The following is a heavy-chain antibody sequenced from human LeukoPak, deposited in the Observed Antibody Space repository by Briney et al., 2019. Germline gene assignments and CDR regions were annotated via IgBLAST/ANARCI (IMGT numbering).Heavy chain of an antibody. CDR2: ISGSGGST. J-gene: IGHJ6*03. Sequence: GGSLRLSCAASGFTFSSYAMSWVRQAPGKGLEWVSAISGSGGSTYYADSLKGRFTISRDNAKNSLYLQMNSLRAEDTAVYYCARTWEVVGPTRGYYYYMDVWGKGTTVTVSS. V-gene: IGHV3-23*01. D-gene: IGHD1-26*01. CDR3: ARTWEVVGPTRGYYYYMDV. CDR1: GFTFSSYA.